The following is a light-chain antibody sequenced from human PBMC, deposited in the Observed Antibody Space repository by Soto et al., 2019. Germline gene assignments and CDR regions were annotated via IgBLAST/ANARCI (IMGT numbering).Light chain of an antibody. Sequence: SVLTQPAYVSGSPGQSITISCTGTSSDVGGYNYVSWYQQHPGKAPKLMIYDVTNRPSGVSNRFSGSKSGNTASLTISGLQAEVVADYSCSSYSSSSTYVFVTG. CDR3: SSYSSSSTYV. J-gene: IGLJ1*01. CDR2: DVT. CDR1: SSDVGGYNY. V-gene: IGLV2-14*01.